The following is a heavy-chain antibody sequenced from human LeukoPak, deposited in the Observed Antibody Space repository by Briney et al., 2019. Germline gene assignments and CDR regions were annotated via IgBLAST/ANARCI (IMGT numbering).Heavy chain of an antibody. J-gene: IGHJ4*02. V-gene: IGHV4-61*01. CDR1: GGSVSSGSYY. CDR3: ARDVDY. Sequence: SGTLSLTCTVSGGSVSSGSYYWSWIRQPPGEGLEWIGYIYYSGSTNYNPSLKSRVTISVDTSKNQFSLKLSSVTAADTAVYYCARDVDYWGQGTLVTVSS. CDR2: IYYSGST.